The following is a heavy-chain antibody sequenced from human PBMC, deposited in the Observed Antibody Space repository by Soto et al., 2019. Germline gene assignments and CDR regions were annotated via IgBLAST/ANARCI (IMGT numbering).Heavy chain of an antibody. Sequence: GEALKISWEGSGYSFTSDLIGWGRQIAGKGLEWMWIIYPGDSDTRYSPSFQGQVTISADKSSSTAYLQWSSLKASDTDMYYCARRSRAYYGSDHWGKGTLVPVPS. CDR1: GYSFTSDL. V-gene: IGHV5-51*01. CDR2: IYPGDSDT. CDR3: ARRSRAYYGSDH. D-gene: IGHD3-10*01. J-gene: IGHJ4*02.